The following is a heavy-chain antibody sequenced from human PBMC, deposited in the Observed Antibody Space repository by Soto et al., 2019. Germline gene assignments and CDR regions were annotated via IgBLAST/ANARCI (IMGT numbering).Heavy chain of an antibody. CDR3: ARYNSYAIDY. Sequence: SETLSLTCSVSGSSIGSFDWSCIRQPPGKGLEWIANIHYSGTTNYNTSLASRVTLSVDTSKNQFSLKMTSVTAADRAMYFCARYNSYAIDYWGRGTLVTVSS. CDR1: GSSIGSFD. J-gene: IGHJ4*02. D-gene: IGHD2-8*01. CDR2: IHYSGTT. V-gene: IGHV4-59*01.